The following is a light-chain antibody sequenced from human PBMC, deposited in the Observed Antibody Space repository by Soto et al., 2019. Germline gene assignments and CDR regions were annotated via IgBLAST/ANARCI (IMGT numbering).Light chain of an antibody. J-gene: IGLJ2*01. V-gene: IGLV1-40*01. Sequence: QSVLTQPPSVSGAPGQRFTISCPGSSSNSGAHYYGHWYQQLPGTPPKLLIYGNINRPSGVPDRFSGSKSGTSASLAITGLKAEDEADYYCQSYDSSLSAVVFGGGTQLTVL. CDR3: QSYDSSLSAVV. CDR2: GNI. CDR1: SSNSGAHYY.